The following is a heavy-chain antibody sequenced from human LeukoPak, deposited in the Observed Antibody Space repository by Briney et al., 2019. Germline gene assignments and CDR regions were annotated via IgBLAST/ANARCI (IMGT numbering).Heavy chain of an antibody. CDR3: AKDRYYASGSSYGNAFDI. J-gene: IGHJ3*02. V-gene: IGHV3-23*01. D-gene: IGHD3-10*01. Sequence: GGSLRLSCAASGFTFSSYAMSWVRQAPGKGLEWVSAISGGCASSYYAASMKGRFTISRDNSKNTLYLQMNSLRAEDTAVYYCAKDRYYASGSSYGNAFDIWGQGTMVTVSS. CDR1: GFTFSSYA. CDR2: ISGGCASS.